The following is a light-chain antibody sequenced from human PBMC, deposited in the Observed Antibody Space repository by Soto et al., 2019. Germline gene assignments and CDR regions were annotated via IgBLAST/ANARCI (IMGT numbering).Light chain of an antibody. CDR3: QQYNNWPLT. CDR1: QSVSST. Sequence: EIVMTQSPATLSVSPGERATLSCRASQSVSSTLAWYQQKPGQAPRLLIYDASTRATGIPARFSGSGSGTEFTLTVNSLQSEDFAVYYCQQYNNWPLTVGGGTKVDIK. J-gene: IGKJ4*01. CDR2: DAS. V-gene: IGKV3-15*01.